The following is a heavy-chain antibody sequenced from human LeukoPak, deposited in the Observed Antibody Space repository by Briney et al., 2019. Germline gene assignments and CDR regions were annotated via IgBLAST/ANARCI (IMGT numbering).Heavy chain of an antibody. V-gene: IGHV5-51*01. Sequence: GESLKISCKGSGYSFTGYWIGWVRQVPGKSLEWMGIIYPGDSDTRYSPSFQGQVTMSADKSISTAYLQWSSLRASDTAVYFCARRQSCSGGSCYEDFDYWGQGTRVTVSS. D-gene: IGHD2-15*01. CDR2: IYPGDSDT. CDR3: ARRQSCSGGSCYEDFDY. J-gene: IGHJ4*02. CDR1: GYSFTGYW.